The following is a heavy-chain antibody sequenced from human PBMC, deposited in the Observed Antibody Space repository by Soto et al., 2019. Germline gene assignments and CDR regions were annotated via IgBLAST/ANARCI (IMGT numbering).Heavy chain of an antibody. Sequence: GESLKLSCKGSGYSFTSYWIGWVRQMPGKGLEWMGIIYPGDSDTRYSPSFQGQVTISADKSISTAYLQWSSLKASDTAMYYCARQSTYYYDSSGYRDAFDIWGQGTMVTVSS. CDR1: GYSFTSYW. D-gene: IGHD3-22*01. CDR3: ARQSTYYYDSSGYRDAFDI. J-gene: IGHJ3*02. CDR2: IYPGDSDT. V-gene: IGHV5-51*01.